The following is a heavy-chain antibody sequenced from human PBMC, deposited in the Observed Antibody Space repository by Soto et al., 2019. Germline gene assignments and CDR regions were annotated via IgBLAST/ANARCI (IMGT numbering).Heavy chain of an antibody. CDR3: ARRPAAPLYYGMDV. Sequence: TSETLSLTCAVSGGSISSSNWWSWVRQPPGKGLEWIGEIYHSGSTNYNPSLKSRVTISVDKSKNQFSLKLSFVTAADTAVYYCARRPAAPLYYGMDVWGQGTTVTVSS. J-gene: IGHJ6*02. D-gene: IGHD2-2*01. CDR2: IYHSGST. V-gene: IGHV4-4*02. CDR1: GGSISSSNW.